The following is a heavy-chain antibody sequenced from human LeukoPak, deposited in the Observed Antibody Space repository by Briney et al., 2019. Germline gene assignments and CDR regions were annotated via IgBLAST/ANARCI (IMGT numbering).Heavy chain of an antibody. V-gene: IGHV1-2*02. D-gene: IGHD2-2*01. CDR3: ARDLKAVPAASHYYYGMDV. Sequence: ASVKVSCKASGYTFTGYYMHWVRQAPGQGLEWMGWINPNSGGTNYAQKFQGRVTMTRDTSISTAYMELSRLRSDDTAVYYCARDLKAVPAASHYYYGMDVWGQGTTVTVSS. CDR2: INPNSGGT. CDR1: GYTFTGYY. J-gene: IGHJ6*02.